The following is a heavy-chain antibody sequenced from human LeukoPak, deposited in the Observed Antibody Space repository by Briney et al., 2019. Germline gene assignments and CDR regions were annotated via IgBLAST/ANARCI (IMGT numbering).Heavy chain of an antibody. Sequence: GGSLRLSCAASGFNFNTYWMSWVRQAPGKGLEWVANIKQDGSEKFYVDSMKGRFTISRDNSKNSLYLQMNSLRAEDTAVYYCAKDEQWLVTFDYWGQGTLVTVSS. J-gene: IGHJ4*02. CDR2: IKQDGSEK. D-gene: IGHD6-19*01. CDR3: AKDEQWLVTFDY. V-gene: IGHV3-7*03. CDR1: GFNFNTYW.